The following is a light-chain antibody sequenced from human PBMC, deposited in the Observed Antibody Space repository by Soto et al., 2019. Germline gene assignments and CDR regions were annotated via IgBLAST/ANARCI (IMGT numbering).Light chain of an antibody. CDR1: QSVLYSSNNKNY. CDR3: LQYNDWPRT. CDR2: WAS. J-gene: IGKJ1*01. Sequence: DVSMTQSPAYLAVSLGERATINCKSSQSVLYSSNNKNYLAWYQQKPGQPPKLLIYWASTRESGVPDRFSGSGSGTDFTLTISSLQAEDVAVYYCLQYNDWPRTFGHGGKVDVK. V-gene: IGKV4-1*01.